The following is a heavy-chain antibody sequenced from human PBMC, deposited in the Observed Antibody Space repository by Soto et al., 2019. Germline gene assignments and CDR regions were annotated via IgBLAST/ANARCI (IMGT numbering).Heavy chain of an antibody. CDR3: ARGHGTYYYGSGSEYNWFDP. J-gene: IGHJ5*02. CDR2: IYYSGST. CDR1: GGSISSGGYY. D-gene: IGHD3-10*01. Sequence: SETLSLTCTVSGGSISSGGYYWSWIRQHPGKGLEWIGYIYYSGSTYYNPSLKSRVTISVDTSKNQFSLKLSSVTAADTAVYYCARGHGTYYYGSGSEYNWFDPWGQGTLVTVSS. V-gene: IGHV4-31*03.